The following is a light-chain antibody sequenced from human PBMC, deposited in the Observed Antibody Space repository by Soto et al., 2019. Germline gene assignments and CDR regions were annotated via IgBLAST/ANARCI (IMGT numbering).Light chain of an antibody. J-gene: IGLJ3*02. CDR2: EVA. CDR3: TSYTVTRSWV. V-gene: IGLV2-14*01. CDR1: SADVGGYAY. Sequence: QSVLTQPASVSGSPGQSITISCTGTSADVGGYAYVSWYQKYPGKAPKLVIFEVANRPSGVSDRFSASKSGNTASLIISGLKPEDEADYYCTSYTVTRSWVFGGGTKVTVL.